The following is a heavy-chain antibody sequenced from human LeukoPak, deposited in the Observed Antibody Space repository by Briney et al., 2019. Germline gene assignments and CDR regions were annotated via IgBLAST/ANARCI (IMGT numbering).Heavy chain of an antibody. CDR3: ARSGDSGWYSPWDY. CDR2: IIPIFGTA. V-gene: IGHV1-69*13. CDR1: GGTFSSYA. J-gene: IGHJ4*02. D-gene: IGHD6-19*01. Sequence: SVKVSCKASGGTFSSYAISWVRQAPGQGLEWMGGIIPIFGTANYAQKFQGRVTVTADESTSTAYMELSSLRSEDTAVYYCARSGDSGWYSPWDYWGLGTLVTVSS.